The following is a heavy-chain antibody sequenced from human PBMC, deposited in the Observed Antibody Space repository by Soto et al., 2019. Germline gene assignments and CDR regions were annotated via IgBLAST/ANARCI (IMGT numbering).Heavy chain of an antibody. J-gene: IGHJ6*02. CDR3: ARELRFGEDYYGMDV. D-gene: IGHD3-10*01. CDR1: GGSISSGGYY. Sequence: QVQLQESGPGLVKPSQTLSLTCTVSGGSISSGGYYWSWIRQHPGKGLEWIGYIYYSGSTYYNPTLKSRVTISVDTSKNQFSLKLSSVTAADTAVYYCARELRFGEDYYGMDVWGQGTTVTVSS. CDR2: IYYSGST. V-gene: IGHV4-31*03.